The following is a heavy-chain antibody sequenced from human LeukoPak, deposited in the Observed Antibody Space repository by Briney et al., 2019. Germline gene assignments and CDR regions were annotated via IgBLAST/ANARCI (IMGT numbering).Heavy chain of an antibody. CDR3: ARDRGYCSSGSCYLFDS. Sequence: PGGSLRLSCVASGFTFSTYGLHWVRQAPGRGLEWVAVIWHDGSNKYYPDSVKGRFTISRDNSKNTLYLQMNSLRAEDTAVYYCARDRGYCSSGSCYLFDSWGQGTLVTVSS. D-gene: IGHD2-15*01. V-gene: IGHV3-33*01. CDR1: GFTFSTYG. J-gene: IGHJ4*02. CDR2: IWHDGSNK.